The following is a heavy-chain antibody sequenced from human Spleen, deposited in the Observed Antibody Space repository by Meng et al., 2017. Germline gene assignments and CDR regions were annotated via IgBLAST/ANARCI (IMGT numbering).Heavy chain of an antibody. CDR3: AREGYSSNWYYFDY. D-gene: IGHD6-13*01. CDR2: IWYDGTNK. CDR1: GFIFSSYA. Sequence: GGFLRLSCAASGFIFSSYALHWVRQAPGKGLEWVAVIWYDGTNKYYADSVKGRFTISRDISKNTLYLQMNSLRAEDTAVYHCAREGYSSNWYYFDYWGQGTLVTVSS. J-gene: IGHJ4*02. V-gene: IGHV3-33*08.